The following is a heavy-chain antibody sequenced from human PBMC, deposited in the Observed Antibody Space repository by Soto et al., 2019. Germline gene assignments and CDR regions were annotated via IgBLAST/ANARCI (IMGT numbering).Heavy chain of an antibody. J-gene: IGHJ4*02. D-gene: IGHD6-13*01. V-gene: IGHV1-69*13. CDR3: ARVDEQHTIDY. Sequence: GASVKVSCKASGGTFSSYAISWVRQAPGQGLEWMGGIIPIFGTANYAQKFQGRVTITADESSSTAYMELSSMRSEYTGVYYCARVDEQHTIDYWGQGTLVTVSS. CDR1: GGTFSSYA. CDR2: IIPIFGTA.